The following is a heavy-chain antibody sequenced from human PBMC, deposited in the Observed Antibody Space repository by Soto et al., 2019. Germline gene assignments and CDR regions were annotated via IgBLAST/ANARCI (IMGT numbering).Heavy chain of an antibody. CDR3: ARGVSAGVDY. CDR2: MQPSTGRT. D-gene: IGHD1-26*01. J-gene: IGHJ4*02. V-gene: IGHV1-8*01. CDR1: GYSFTSLD. Sequence: ASVKVSCKASGYSFTSLDINWVRQTAGQGLEWMGWMQPSTGRTGYAQKFQGRVTMTRDTSINTAYMELSTLTSDDTAFYYCARGVSAGVDYWGQGSLVTSPQ.